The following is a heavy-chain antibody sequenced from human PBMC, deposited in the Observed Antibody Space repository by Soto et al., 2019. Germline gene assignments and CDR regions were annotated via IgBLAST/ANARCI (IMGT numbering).Heavy chain of an antibody. CDR1: GYTFTSYG. J-gene: IGHJ5*02. V-gene: IGHV1-18*01. CDR3: ARDPPYSSGWYAGFDP. CDR2: ISAYNGNT. Sequence: QVQLVQSGAEVKKPGASVKVSCKASGYTFTSYGISWVRQAPGQGLEWMGWISAYNGNTNYAQKLQGRVTMTTDTXTXXAYMEPRSLRSDDTAVYYCARDPPYSSGWYAGFDPWGQGTLVTVSS. D-gene: IGHD6-19*01.